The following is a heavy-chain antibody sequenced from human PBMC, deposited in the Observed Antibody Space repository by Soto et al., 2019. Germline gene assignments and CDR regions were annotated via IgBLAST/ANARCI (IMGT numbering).Heavy chain of an antibody. Sequence: PGGSLRLSCAASGFTFSSYGMHWVRQAPGKGLEWVAVISYDGSNKYYADSVKGRFTISRDNSKNTLYLQMNSLRAEDTAVYYCAKDQYSSTGLYYYGMDVWGQGTTVTVSS. V-gene: IGHV3-30*18. D-gene: IGHD6-13*01. J-gene: IGHJ6*02. CDR3: AKDQYSSTGLYYYGMDV. CDR2: ISYDGSNK. CDR1: GFTFSSYG.